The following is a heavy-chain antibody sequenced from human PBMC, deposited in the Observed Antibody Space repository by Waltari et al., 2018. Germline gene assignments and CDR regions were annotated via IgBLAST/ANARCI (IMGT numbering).Heavy chain of an antibody. V-gene: IGHV1-24*01. J-gene: IGHJ4*02. CDR3: ATGLAYDPATPDYYDSSGYYY. CDR2: FDPEDGET. CDR1: GYTLTELS. Sequence: QVQLVQSGAEVKKTGASVKVSCKVSGYTLTELSMHWVRQAPGKGLEWMGGFDPEDGETIYAQKFQGRVTMTEDTSTDTAYMELSSLRSEDTAVYYCATGLAYDPATPDYYDSSGYYYWGQGTLVTVSS. D-gene: IGHD3-22*01.